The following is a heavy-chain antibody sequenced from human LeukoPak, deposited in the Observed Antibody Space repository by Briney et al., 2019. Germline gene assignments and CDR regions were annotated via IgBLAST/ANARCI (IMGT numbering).Heavy chain of an antibody. CDR1: LFTFSNSW. J-gene: IGHJ4*02. CDR3: TTHSPWVADTFDY. CDR2: IKSKTDGGTT. D-gene: IGHD2-15*01. V-gene: IGHV3-15*01. Sequence: GGSLRLSCAASLFTFSNSWMSWVRQAPGKGLEWVGRIKSKTDGGTTDYAAPVKGRFTISRDDSKNTLYLQMNSLKTEDTAVYYCTTHSPWVADTFDYWGQGTLVTVSS.